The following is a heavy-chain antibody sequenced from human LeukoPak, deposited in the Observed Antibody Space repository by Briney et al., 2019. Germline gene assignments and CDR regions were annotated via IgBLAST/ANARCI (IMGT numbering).Heavy chain of an antibody. D-gene: IGHD6-13*01. Sequence: GGSLRLSCAASGFTFSSYSMNWVRQAPGKGLEWVSYISSSSSTISYADSVKGRFTISRDNAKNSLYLQMNSLRAEDTAVYYCARVARPPSSSWTYYFDYWGQGTLVTVSS. V-gene: IGHV3-48*04. CDR3: ARVARPPSSSWTYYFDY. CDR1: GFTFSSYS. J-gene: IGHJ4*02. CDR2: ISSSSSTI.